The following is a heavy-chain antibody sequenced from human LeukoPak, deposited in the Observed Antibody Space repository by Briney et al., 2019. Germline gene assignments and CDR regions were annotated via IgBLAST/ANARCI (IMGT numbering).Heavy chain of an antibody. J-gene: IGHJ4*02. Sequence: SETLSLTCTVSGGSISSYYWSWIRQPPGKGLEWIGYIYYSGSTNYNPSLKSRVTISVDTSKNQFSLKLSSVTAADTAVYYCARDREDYDSSGYYALLIDYWGQGTLVTVSS. CDR2: IYYSGST. D-gene: IGHD3-22*01. V-gene: IGHV4-59*01. CDR1: GGSISSYY. CDR3: ARDREDYDSSGYYALLIDY.